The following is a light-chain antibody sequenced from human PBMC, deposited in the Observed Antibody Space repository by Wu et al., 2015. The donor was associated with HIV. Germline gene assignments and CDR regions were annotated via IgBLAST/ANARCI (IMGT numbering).Light chain of an antibody. Sequence: EIVLTQSPGTLSLSPGDSATLSCRASQSIGSTDLAWYQQRPGQAPRLLIYDASTRATGIPDRFSGRGSGRDFTLIINRLQPEDFAVYYCHQYGSSTRTFGQGTKVEI. V-gene: IGKV3-20*01. J-gene: IGKJ1*01. CDR1: QSIGSTD. CDR3: HQYGSSTRT. CDR2: DAS.